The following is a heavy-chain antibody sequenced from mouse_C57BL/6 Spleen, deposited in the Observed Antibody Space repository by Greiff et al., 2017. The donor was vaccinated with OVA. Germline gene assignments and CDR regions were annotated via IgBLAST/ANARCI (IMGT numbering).Heavy chain of an antibody. Sequence: QLQQPGAELVKPGASVKVSCKASGYTFTSYWMHWVKQRPGQGLEWIGRIHPSDSDTNYNQKFKGKATLTVDKSSSTAYMQLSSLTSEDSAVYYCASIFITTVVAADAMDYWGQGTSVTVSS. D-gene: IGHD1-1*01. CDR3: ASIFITTVVAADAMDY. CDR1: GYTFTSYW. CDR2: IHPSDSDT. V-gene: IGHV1-74*01. J-gene: IGHJ4*01.